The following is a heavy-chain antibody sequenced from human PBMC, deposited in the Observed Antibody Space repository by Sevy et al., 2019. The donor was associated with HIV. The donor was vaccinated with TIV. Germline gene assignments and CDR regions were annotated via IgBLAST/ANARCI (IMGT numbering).Heavy chain of an antibody. CDR3: ARDGGYSIKWYPLY. J-gene: IGHJ4*01. V-gene: IGHV3-30-3*01. Sequence: WGSLRLSCAASGFAFSSHAMHWVRQAPGKGLEWVAVISYEGTETFYAASVEGRFTISRDNSKNMLSLQINSLRPEDMAVYYCARDGGYSIKWYPLYWGHGTLVTVSS. CDR2: ISYEGTET. CDR1: GFAFSSHA. D-gene: IGHD6-13*01.